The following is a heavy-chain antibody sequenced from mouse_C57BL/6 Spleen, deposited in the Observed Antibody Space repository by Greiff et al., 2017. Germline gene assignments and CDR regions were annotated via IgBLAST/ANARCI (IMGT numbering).Heavy chain of an antibody. CDR1: GFTFSDYY. CDR2: INYDGSST. J-gene: IGHJ1*03. D-gene: IGHD2-2*01. V-gene: IGHV5-16*01. CDR3: ARDHGYYRYFDV. Sequence: EVMLVESEGGLVQPGSSMKLSCTASGFTFSDYYMAWVRQVPEKGLEWVANINYDGSSTYYLDSLKSRFIISRDNAKNILYLQMSSLKSEDTATYYCARDHGYYRYFDVWGTGTTVTVSS.